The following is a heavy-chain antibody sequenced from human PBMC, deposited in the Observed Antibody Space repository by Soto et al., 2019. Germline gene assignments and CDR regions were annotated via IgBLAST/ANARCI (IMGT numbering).Heavy chain of an antibody. Sequence: GGSLRLSCAASGFTFSSYSMNWVRQAPGKGLEWVSSISSSSSYIYYADSVKGRFTISRDNAKNSLYLQMNSLRAEDTAVYYCARDLVGDIRDYYDSSGPPDAFDIWGQGTMVTVSS. CDR2: ISSSSSYI. D-gene: IGHD3-22*01. J-gene: IGHJ3*02. V-gene: IGHV3-21*01. CDR3: ARDLVGDIRDYYDSSGPPDAFDI. CDR1: GFTFSSYS.